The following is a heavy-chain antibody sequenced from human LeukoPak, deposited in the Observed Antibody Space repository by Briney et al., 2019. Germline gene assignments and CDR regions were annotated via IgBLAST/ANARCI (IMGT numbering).Heavy chain of an antibody. Sequence: ASVKVSCKASGGTFSSYAISWVRQAPGQGLEWMGGIIPIFGTANYAQKFQGRVTITADKSTSTAYMGLSSLRSENTAVYYCARATAAGTDIDYWGQGTLVTVSS. CDR1: GGTFSSYA. D-gene: IGHD6-13*01. V-gene: IGHV1-69*06. J-gene: IGHJ4*02. CDR2: IIPIFGTA. CDR3: ARATAAGTDIDY.